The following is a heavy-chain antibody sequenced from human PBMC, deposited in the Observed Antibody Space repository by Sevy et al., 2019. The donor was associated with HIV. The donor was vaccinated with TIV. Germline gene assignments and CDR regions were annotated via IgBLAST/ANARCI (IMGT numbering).Heavy chain of an antibody. Sequence: VSVKVSCKASGYTFTGYYMHWVRQAPGQGLEWMGWINPNSGGTNYAQKFQGRVTMTRDTSISTAYMELSRLRSDDTAVYYCARAVRIAAADTLMDVWGKGTTVTVSS. CDR3: ARAVRIAAADTLMDV. CDR1: GYTFTGYY. J-gene: IGHJ6*03. D-gene: IGHD6-13*01. V-gene: IGHV1-2*02. CDR2: INPNSGGT.